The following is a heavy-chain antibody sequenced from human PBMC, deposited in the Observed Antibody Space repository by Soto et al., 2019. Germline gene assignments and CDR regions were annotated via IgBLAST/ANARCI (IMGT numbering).Heavy chain of an antibody. J-gene: IGHJ4*02. CDR3: GRGQNYALDY. Sequence: AGGSLRLSCGASGLTLSDHNMDWVRQAPGKGLEWVGRTRNKASGYITEYAASVKGRFTISRDDSKNSLYLQMNSLQTDDTAVYYCGRGQNYALDYWGQGTLVTVSS. V-gene: IGHV3-72*01. CDR1: GLTLSDHN. CDR2: TRNKASGYIT. D-gene: IGHD2-2*01.